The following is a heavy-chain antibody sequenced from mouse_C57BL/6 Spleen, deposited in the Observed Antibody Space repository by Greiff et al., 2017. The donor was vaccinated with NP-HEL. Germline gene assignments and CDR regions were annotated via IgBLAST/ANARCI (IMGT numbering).Heavy chain of an antibody. CDR1: GFTFSDYG. Sequence: EVLLVESGGGLVKPGGSLKLSCAASGFTFSDYGMHWVRQAPGKGLEWVAYISSGSSTIYYADTVKGRFTISRDNAKNTLSLQMASLRTEDTAMYYCARGAPMVEMYGYYFDYWGQGTTLTVSS. J-gene: IGHJ2*01. D-gene: IGHD1-1*02. V-gene: IGHV5-17*01. CDR3: ARGAPMVEMYGYYFDY. CDR2: ISSGSSTI.